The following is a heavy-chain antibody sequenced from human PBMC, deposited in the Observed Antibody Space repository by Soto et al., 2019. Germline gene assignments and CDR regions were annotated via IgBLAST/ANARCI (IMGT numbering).Heavy chain of an antibody. CDR2: VFYTGFT. Sequence: KPSETLSLTCAVSGASISGSYYYWAWLSQSPGKGPEWIGSVFYTGFTSYNPSLESRVSVSVDTSKSQFSLKLSAVTAADTAVYYCATSQKGYNWNYFDHWGQGALVTVSS. D-gene: IGHD1-20*01. CDR1: GASISGSYYY. V-gene: IGHV4-39*01. J-gene: IGHJ4*02. CDR3: ATSQKGYNWNYFDH.